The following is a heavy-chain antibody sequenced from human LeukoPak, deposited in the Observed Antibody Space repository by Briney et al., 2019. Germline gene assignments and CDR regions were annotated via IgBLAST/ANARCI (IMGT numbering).Heavy chain of an antibody. V-gene: IGHV3-15*01. CDR3: TTDSGSKPFDY. CDR2: IKSKTDGGTT. CDR1: GFTFSNAW. J-gene: IGHJ4*02. Sequence: GGSLRLSCAASGFTFSNAWMSWVRQAPGKGLEWVGRIKSKTDGGTTDCAAPVKGRFTISRDDSKNTLYLQMNSLKTEDTAVYYCTTDSGSKPFDYWGQGTLVTVSS. D-gene: IGHD1-26*01.